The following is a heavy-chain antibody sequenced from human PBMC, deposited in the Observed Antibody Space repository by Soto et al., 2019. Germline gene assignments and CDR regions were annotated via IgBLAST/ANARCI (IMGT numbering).Heavy chain of an antibody. CDR1: GFTFGDYA. V-gene: IGHV3-49*04. CDR2: IRSKAYGGTT. Sequence: GGSLRLSCTASGFTFGDYAMSWVRQAPGKGLEWVGFIRSKAYGGTTEYAASVKGRFTISRDDSKSIAYLQMNSLKTEDTAVYYCTRERSWYYDSSGYYDAFDIWGQGTMVTVSS. CDR3: TRERSWYYDSSGYYDAFDI. J-gene: IGHJ3*02. D-gene: IGHD3-22*01.